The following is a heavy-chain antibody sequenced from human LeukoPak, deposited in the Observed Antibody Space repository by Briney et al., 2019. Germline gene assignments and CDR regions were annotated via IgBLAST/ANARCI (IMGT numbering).Heavy chain of an antibody. CDR3: ARASKAYSSFDY. V-gene: IGHV4-59*01. J-gene: IGHJ4*02. Sequence: SETLSLTCTVSGGSISSYYWSWIRQPPGKGLQWIGYIYYSGSTNYNPSLKSRVTISVDTSKNQFSLKLSSVTAADTAVYYCARASKAYSSFDYWGQGTLVTVSS. CDR2: IYYSGST. D-gene: IGHD5-18*01. CDR1: GGSISSYY.